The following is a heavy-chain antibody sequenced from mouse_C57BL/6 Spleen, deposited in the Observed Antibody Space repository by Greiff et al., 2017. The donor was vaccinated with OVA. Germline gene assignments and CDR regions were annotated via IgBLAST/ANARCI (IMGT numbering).Heavy chain of an antibody. Sequence: QVQLQQSGAELVRPAASVTLSCKASGYTFTDYEMHWVKQTPVHGLEWIGAIDPETGGTAYNQKFKGKAILTADKSSSTAYMELRSLTSEDSAVYYCTSGMVTTGGHYFDYWGQGTTLTVSS. CDR1: GYTFTDYE. V-gene: IGHV1-15*01. CDR2: IDPETGGT. CDR3: TSGMVTTGGHYFDY. D-gene: IGHD2-2*01. J-gene: IGHJ2*01.